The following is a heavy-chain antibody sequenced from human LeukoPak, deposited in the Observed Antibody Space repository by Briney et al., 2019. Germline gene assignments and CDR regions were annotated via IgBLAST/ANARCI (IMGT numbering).Heavy chain of an antibody. CDR2: IYHSGSA. J-gene: IGHJ4*02. D-gene: IGHD4-17*01. Sequence: SETLSLTCSVFGWSLSIGGYYWNWIRQQPGQGLEWLGYIYHSGSARYNPSFKSRLNMSVDMSRNQFSLNLSSVTAADKAVYYCARGGDYGDYFVYWGQGTLVSVSS. CDR3: ARGGDYGDYFVY. CDR1: GWSLSIGGYY. V-gene: IGHV4-31*03.